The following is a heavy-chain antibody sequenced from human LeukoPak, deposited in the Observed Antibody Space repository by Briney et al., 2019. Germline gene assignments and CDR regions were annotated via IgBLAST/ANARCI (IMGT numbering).Heavy chain of an antibody. V-gene: IGHV3-21*01. J-gene: IGHJ4*02. CDR2: ISSSSSYI. CDR3: ASPLIAVAGRGGY. CDR1: GFTFSSYS. D-gene: IGHD6-19*01. Sequence: GGSLRLSCAASGFTFSSYSMNWVRQAPGKGLEWVSSISSSSSYIYYADSVKGRFTISRDNAKNSLYLQMNSLRAEDTAVYYCASPLIAVAGRGGYRGQGTLVTVSS.